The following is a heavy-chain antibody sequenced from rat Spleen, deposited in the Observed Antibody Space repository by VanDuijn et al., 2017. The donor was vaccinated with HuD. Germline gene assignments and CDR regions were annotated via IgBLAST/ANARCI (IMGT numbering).Heavy chain of an antibody. CDR3: ARQDGSYYYFDY. V-gene: IGHV5-7*01. CDR1: GFTFSDYN. CDR2: ISYDGSST. D-gene: IGHD1-12*02. Sequence: EVQLVESGGGLVQPGRSLKLSCAASGFTFSDYNMAWVRQAPKKGLEWVATISYDGSSTYYRDSVKGRFTISRDNAKSTLYLQMDSLRAEDTATYYCARQDGSYYYFDYWGQGVMVTVSS. J-gene: IGHJ2*01.